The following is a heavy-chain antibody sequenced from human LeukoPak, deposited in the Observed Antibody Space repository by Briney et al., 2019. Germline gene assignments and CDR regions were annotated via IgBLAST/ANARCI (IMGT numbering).Heavy chain of an antibody. D-gene: IGHD3-22*01. CDR1: GFTFSSYA. CDR2: ISYDGSNK. Sequence: GGSLRLSCAASGFTFSSYAMHWVRQAPGKGLEWVAVISYDGSNKYYADSVKGRFTISRDNSKNTLYLQMNSLRAEDTAVYYCARDHFFLVVIPTGTPGYWGQGTLVTISS. J-gene: IGHJ4*02. CDR3: ARDHFFLVVIPTGTPGY. V-gene: IGHV3-30-3*01.